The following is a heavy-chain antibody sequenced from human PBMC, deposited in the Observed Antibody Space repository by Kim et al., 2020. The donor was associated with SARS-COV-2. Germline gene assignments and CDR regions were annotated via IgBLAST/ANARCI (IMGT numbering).Heavy chain of an antibody. D-gene: IGHD5-12*01. Sequence: ASVKVSCKASGYTFTGYYMHWVRQAPGQGLEWMGRINPNSGGTNYAQKFQGRVTMTRDTSISTAYMELSRLRSDDTAVYYCAREGVDGYNLVGTYDYWGQGTLVTVSS. CDR2: INPNSGGT. CDR3: AREGVDGYNLVGTYDY. V-gene: IGHV1-2*06. J-gene: IGHJ4*02. CDR1: GYTFTGYY.